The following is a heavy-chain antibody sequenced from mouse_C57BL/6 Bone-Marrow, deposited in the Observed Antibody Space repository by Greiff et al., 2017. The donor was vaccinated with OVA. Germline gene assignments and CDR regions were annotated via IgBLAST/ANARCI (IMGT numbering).Heavy chain of an antibody. J-gene: IGHJ2*01. V-gene: IGHV14-4*01. Sequence: VHVKQSGAELVRPGASVKLSCTASGFNIKDDYMHWVKQRPEQGLEWIGWIDPENGDTEYASKFQGKATITADKSSNTAYLQLSSLTSEDTAVYYCTSYGSFDYWGQGTTLTVSS. CDR2: IDPENGDT. CDR1: GFNIKDDY. D-gene: IGHD2-1*01. CDR3: TSYGSFDY.